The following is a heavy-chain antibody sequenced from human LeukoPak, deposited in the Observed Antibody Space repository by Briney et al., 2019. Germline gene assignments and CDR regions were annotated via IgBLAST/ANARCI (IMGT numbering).Heavy chain of an antibody. CDR1: VGTFSSYA. J-gene: IGHJ4*02. CDR2: VIPIFCTA. D-gene: IGHD5-18*01. V-gene: IGHV1-69*13. CDR3: ARSKRGYSYGYRVLYFDY. Sequence: SVKVSCKASVGTFSSYAISWVRQAPGQGLEWMGGVIPIFCTANYAQKFQGRVTITADESTSTAYMELSSLRSEDTAVYYCARSKRGYSYGYRVLYFDYWGQGTLVTVSS.